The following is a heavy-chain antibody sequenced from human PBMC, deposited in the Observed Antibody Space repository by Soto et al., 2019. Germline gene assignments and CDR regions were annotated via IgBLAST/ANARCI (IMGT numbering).Heavy chain of an antibody. D-gene: IGHD2-2*01. Sequence: PSETPSLTFAVYGGSFSGYYWSWIRQPPGKGLEWIGEINHSGSTNYNPSLKSRVTISVDTSKNQFSLKLSSVTAADTAVYYCARGSLGYCSSTSCLRNNWLDPWGQGTLVTVSS. V-gene: IGHV4-34*01. J-gene: IGHJ5*02. CDR3: ARGSLGYCSSTSCLRNNWLDP. CDR2: INHSGST. CDR1: GGSFSGYY.